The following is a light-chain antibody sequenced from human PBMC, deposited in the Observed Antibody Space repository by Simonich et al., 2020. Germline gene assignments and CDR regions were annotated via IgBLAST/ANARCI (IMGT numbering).Light chain of an antibody. CDR2: LNSDGSH. CDR1: SGPSSYA. CDR3: QTWGTGINWV. V-gene: IGLV4-69*01. Sequence: QLVLTQSPSASASLGASVKLTCTLSSGPSSYAIAWHQQQPEKGPRYLMKLNSDGSHSKGDGIPDRFSGSSSGAGRYLTISSLQSEDEADYYCQTWGTGINWVFGGGTKLTVL. J-gene: IGLJ3*02.